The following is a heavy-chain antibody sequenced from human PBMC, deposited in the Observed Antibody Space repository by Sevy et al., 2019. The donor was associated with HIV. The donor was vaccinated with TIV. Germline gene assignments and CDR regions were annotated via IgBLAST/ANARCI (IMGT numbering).Heavy chain of an antibody. CDR1: GGSITTTSYF. CDR3: VRHAYNPPNTDY. J-gene: IGHJ4*02. V-gene: IGHV4-39*01. Sequence: SETLSLTCTVSGGSITTTSYFWGWVRQPPGKGLDWIGSFHYRGNTYYNPSLKGRVSISVDTSQNQFSLRLTSVTAADTAVYYCVRHAYNPPNTDYWGQGTLVTVSS. CDR2: FHYRGNT. D-gene: IGHD1-20*01.